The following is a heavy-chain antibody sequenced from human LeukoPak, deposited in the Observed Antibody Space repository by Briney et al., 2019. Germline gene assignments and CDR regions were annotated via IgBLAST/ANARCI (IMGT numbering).Heavy chain of an antibody. CDR1: AYSFTRYR. CDR3: ARCGYSSGWTIPFDR. D-gene: IGHD6-19*01. Sequence: GEALHIACNVSAYSFTRYRIGWARQMNVQGLDWMGILYSGDSETRYSRSFQGQVNHSAEKCLNTPDLQWKSLKASGTGMYYCARCGYSSGWTIPFDRWGRGTMVSVRS. CDR2: LYSGDSET. J-gene: IGHJ5*02. V-gene: IGHV5-51*06.